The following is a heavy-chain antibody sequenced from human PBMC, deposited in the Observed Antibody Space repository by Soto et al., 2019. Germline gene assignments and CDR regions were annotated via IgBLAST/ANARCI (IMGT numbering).Heavy chain of an antibody. CDR3: ERGVSLWFGEYYFDY. Sequence: QVQLVQSGAEVKKPGASVKVSCKASGYTFTGYYMHWVRQAPGQGLEWMGWINPNSGGTNYAQKFQGWVTMTRDTSISTAYMELSRLRSDDTAVYYCERGVSLWFGEYYFDYWGQGTLVTVSS. V-gene: IGHV1-2*04. J-gene: IGHJ4*02. D-gene: IGHD3-10*01. CDR1: GYTFTGYY. CDR2: INPNSGGT.